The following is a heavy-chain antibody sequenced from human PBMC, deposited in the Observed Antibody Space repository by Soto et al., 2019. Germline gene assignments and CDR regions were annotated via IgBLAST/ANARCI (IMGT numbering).Heavy chain of an antibody. Sequence: SETLSLTCTVSGGSISSSSYYWSWIRQPPGKGLEWIGYIYYSGSTNYNPSLKSRVTISVDTSKNQFSLKLSSVTAADTAVYYCARGRRLQRYYFDYWGQGTLGTVS. J-gene: IGHJ4*02. V-gene: IGHV4-61*01. CDR1: GGSISSSSYY. CDR3: ARGRRLQRYYFDY. D-gene: IGHD6-25*01. CDR2: IYYSGST.